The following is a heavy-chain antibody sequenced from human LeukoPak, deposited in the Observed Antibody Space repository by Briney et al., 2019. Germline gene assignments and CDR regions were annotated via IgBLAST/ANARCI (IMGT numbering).Heavy chain of an antibody. V-gene: IGHV4-30-4*07. CDR3: ARDKRIYSSSNFDY. D-gene: IGHD6-13*01. Sequence: LAWIGHFYNSGSTYYNPSLKSRVTISVDTSKNQFSLKLSSVTAADTAVYYCARDKRIYSSSNFDYWGQGTLVTVSS. CDR2: FYNSGST. J-gene: IGHJ4*02.